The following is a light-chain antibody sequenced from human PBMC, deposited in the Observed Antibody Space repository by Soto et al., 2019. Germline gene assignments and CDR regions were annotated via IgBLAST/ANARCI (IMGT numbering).Light chain of an antibody. V-gene: IGLV1-44*01. CDR3: AAWDDSLSGSWV. J-gene: IGLJ3*02. CDR2: SNN. CDR1: NSNIGSNT. Sequence: QSVLTQPPSASGTPGQRVTISCSGSNSNIGSNTVNWYQQLPGTAPKLLIYSNNQRPSGVPDRFSGSKSGTSASLAISGLQSEDEADYYCAAWDDSLSGSWVFGGGTKLIVL.